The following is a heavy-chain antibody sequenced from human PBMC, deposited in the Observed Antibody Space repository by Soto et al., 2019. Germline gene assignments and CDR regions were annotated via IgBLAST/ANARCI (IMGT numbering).Heavy chain of an antibody. D-gene: IGHD1-1*01. Sequence: QVQLQESGPGLVKPSQTLSLTCSVSGGSISRDSYYWTWIRQHPGKGLEWIGYIYYTGSTHYSPSLRTRVTISVDTSNSQFSLNLNSVTAAATAVYYCATGTSSWFESWGQGTLVTVSS. CDR3: ATGTSSWFES. CDR2: IYYTGST. V-gene: IGHV4-31*03. J-gene: IGHJ5*01. CDR1: GGSISRDSYY.